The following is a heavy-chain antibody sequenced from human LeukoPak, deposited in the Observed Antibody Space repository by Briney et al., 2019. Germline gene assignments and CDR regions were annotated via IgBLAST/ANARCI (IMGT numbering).Heavy chain of an antibody. Sequence: ASVKVSCKASGGTFSSYAISWVRQAPGQGLEWMGGIIPFFGTANYAQKFQGRVTITTDESTSTAYMELSSLRAEDTAVYYCAREAAAGNDVPNNWFDPWGQGTLVTVSS. V-gene: IGHV1-69*05. J-gene: IGHJ5*02. CDR2: IIPFFGTA. D-gene: IGHD6-13*01. CDR1: GGTFSSYA. CDR3: AREAAAGNDVPNNWFDP.